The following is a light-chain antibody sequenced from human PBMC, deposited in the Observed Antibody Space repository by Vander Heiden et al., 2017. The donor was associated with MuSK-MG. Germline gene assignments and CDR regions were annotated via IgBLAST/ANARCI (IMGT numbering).Light chain of an antibody. CDR3: TSYTSSSTRV. CDR1: SGDVGGYNY. Sequence: QCALTQPASVSGSPGQSITISCTGTSGDVGGYNYVRWYQPNPCKAPKLIIYDLSNRPSGVSNRFAGSKAGNTASLTISGRQAEDEAEYYCTSYTSSSTRVFGGGTKLTVL. V-gene: IGLV2-14*03. CDR2: DLS. J-gene: IGLJ2*01.